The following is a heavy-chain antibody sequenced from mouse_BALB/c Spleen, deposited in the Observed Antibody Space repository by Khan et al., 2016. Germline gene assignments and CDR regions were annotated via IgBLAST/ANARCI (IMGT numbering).Heavy chain of an antibody. CDR1: GYTFTNYG. Sequence: QIQLVQSGPELKKPGETVKISCKASGYTFTNYGMNWVKQAPGKGLKWMGWINTNTGEPTYAEEFKGRFAFSLETSASTAYLQSNNLKNEDTATYFCADDYYGSNWFAYWGQGTLVTVSA. V-gene: IGHV9-3*02. D-gene: IGHD1-1*01. CDR2: INTNTGEP. CDR3: ADDYYGSNWFAY. J-gene: IGHJ3*01.